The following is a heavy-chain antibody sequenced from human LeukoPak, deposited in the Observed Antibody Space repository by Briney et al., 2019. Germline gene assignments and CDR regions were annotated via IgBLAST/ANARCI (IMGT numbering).Heavy chain of an antibody. Sequence: GGSLRLSCAASGFTVSSNYMSWVRQAPGKGLEWVSVIYSGGSTYYADSVKGRFTISRDNSKNTLYLQMNSLRAEDTAVYYCARDPTRGNYDSSGYHGRDDYRGQGTLVTVSS. CDR2: IYSGGST. D-gene: IGHD3-22*01. V-gene: IGHV3-53*01. CDR3: ARDPTRGNYDSSGYHGRDDY. J-gene: IGHJ4*02. CDR1: GFTVSSNY.